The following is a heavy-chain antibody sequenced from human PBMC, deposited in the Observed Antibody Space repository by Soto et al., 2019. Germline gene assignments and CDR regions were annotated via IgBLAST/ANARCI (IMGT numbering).Heavy chain of an antibody. D-gene: IGHD4-17*01. CDR2: TNPNSGDT. V-gene: IGHV1-2*06. J-gene: IGHJ4*02. CDR3: ASELRHLDY. Sequence: ASGKVSCKASGYIFTDYYMHWVRQAPGQELEWMGLTNPNSGDTVYAQKFQGRLTLTSDTSISTAYMELSGLRSDDTAVYFCASELRHLDYWGQGTQVTVSS. CDR1: GYIFTDYY.